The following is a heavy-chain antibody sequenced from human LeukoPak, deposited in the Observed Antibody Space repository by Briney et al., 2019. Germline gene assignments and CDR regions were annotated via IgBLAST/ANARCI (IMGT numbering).Heavy chain of an antibody. Sequence: SETLSLTCTVSGGSFSGYYWSWIRQPPGKGLEWIGEINHSGSTNYNPSLKSRVTISVDTSKNQFSLTLSSVTAADTAVYYCARDQFGGSYYFDYWGQGTLVTVSS. D-gene: IGHD1-26*01. CDR3: ARDQFGGSYYFDY. J-gene: IGHJ4*02. V-gene: IGHV4-34*01. CDR1: GGSFSGYY. CDR2: INHSGST.